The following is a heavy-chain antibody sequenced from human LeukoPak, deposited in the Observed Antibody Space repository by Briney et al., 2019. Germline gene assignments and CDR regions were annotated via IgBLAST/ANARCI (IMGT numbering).Heavy chain of an antibody. Sequence: ASVKVSCKASGYTFTGYYMHWVRQAPGQGLEWMGWINPNSGGTNYAQKFQGWVTMTRDTSISTAYMELSRLRSDDTAVYYCARGWGPYVDTAMVNPYYFDYWGQGTLVTVSS. CDR2: INPNSGGT. V-gene: IGHV1-2*04. CDR3: ARGWGPYVDTAMVNPYYFDY. D-gene: IGHD5-18*01. CDR1: GYTFTGYY. J-gene: IGHJ4*02.